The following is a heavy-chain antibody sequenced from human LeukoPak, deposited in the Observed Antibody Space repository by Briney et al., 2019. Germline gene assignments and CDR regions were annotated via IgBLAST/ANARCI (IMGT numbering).Heavy chain of an antibody. CDR3: VRRDGYCSSITCPRNWLDP. D-gene: IGHD2-2*01. J-gene: IGHJ5*02. CDR1: GYNFSTYW. Sequence: GESLKISCKGSGYNFSTYWIGWVRQMPGKGLEWMGIIYPGDSDTRYSPSFQGQVTISADKSINTAYLQWSSLKASDTAIYFCVRRDGYCSSITCPRNWLDPWGQGTLVTVSS. V-gene: IGHV5-51*01. CDR2: IYPGDSDT.